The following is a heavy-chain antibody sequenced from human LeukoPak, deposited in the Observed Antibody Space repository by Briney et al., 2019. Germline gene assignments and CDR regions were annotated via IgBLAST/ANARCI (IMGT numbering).Heavy chain of an antibody. J-gene: IGHJ1*01. D-gene: IGHD2-2*02. CDR2: IQYDGTNK. Sequence: SLRLSCAASGFTFSTCGMLWVRQAPGKGLEWVAFIQYDGTNKYYVDSVKGRFTISRDNSKITLYLQMNTLRADDTAVYYFAKSTPREYCSSTSCYNRYFQHWGQGTLVTVSS. CDR3: AKSTPREYCSSTSCYNRYFQH. CDR1: GFTFSTCG. V-gene: IGHV3-30*02.